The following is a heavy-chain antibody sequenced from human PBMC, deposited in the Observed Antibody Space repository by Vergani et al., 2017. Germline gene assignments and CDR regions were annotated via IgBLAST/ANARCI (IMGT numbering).Heavy chain of an antibody. CDR2: IIPSFGTA. Sequence: QVQLVQSGAEVKKPGSSVKVSCKASGGTFSSYAISWVRQAPGQGLEWMGVIIPSFGTAKYAQKVQGRVTITADESTRTAYMELSSLRSEDTPVYYCARTSPDIAAAGTYYYYMDVWGKGTTVTVSS. D-gene: IGHD6-13*01. J-gene: IGHJ6*03. V-gene: IGHV1-69*01. CDR3: ARTSPDIAAAGTYYYYMDV. CDR1: GGTFSSYA.